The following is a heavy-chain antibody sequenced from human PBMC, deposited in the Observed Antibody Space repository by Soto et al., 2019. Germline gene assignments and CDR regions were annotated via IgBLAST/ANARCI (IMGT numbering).Heavy chain of an antibody. V-gene: IGHV4-31*03. CDR3: ARGRGYSYGPYYFDY. CDR1: GGSISSEGYY. CDR2: IYYSGTT. J-gene: IGHJ4*02. D-gene: IGHD5-18*01. Sequence: PSETLSLTCTVSGGSISSEGYYWGWFRQLPGKGLECIGDIYYSGTTYHNPSLSSRLTISGDASKNQFSLKLSSVTDADTALYYCARGRGYSYGPYYFDYWGKGTLVTVSS.